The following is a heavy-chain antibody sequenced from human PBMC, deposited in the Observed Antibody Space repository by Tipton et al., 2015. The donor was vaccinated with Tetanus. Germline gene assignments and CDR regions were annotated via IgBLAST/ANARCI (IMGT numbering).Heavy chain of an antibody. V-gene: IGHV5-51*01. J-gene: IGHJ4*02. CDR3: AKGDPGNFDS. CDR1: GYNFSYYW. Sequence: VQLVQSGAEVKKPGESLKISCQGSGYNFSYYWIGWVRQMPGKGLEWMGIINPRDSETRYGPSFQGQVTLSADKSISTAYLQWSSLKASDTGIYYCAKGDPGNFDSWGQGTQVIVSS. D-gene: IGHD3-9*01. CDR2: INPRDSET.